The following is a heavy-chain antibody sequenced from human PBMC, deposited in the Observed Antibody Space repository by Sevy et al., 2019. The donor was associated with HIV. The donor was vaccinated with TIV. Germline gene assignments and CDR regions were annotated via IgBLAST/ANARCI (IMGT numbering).Heavy chain of an antibody. V-gene: IGHV1-18*01. J-gene: IGHJ1*01. Sequence: ASVKVSCKASGYTFTSYGISWVRQAPGQGLEWMGWISAYNGNTNYAQKLQGRVTMTTDTSTSTAYMELRSLRSDDTAVYYCASCYYYDGSGYPEWEYFQHWGQGTLVTVSS. D-gene: IGHD3-22*01. CDR3: ASCYYYDGSGYPEWEYFQH. CDR2: ISAYNGNT. CDR1: GYTFTSYG.